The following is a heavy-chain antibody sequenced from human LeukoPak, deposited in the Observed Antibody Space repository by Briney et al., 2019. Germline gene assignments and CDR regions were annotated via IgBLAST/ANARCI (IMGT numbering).Heavy chain of an antibody. CDR3: AKDLLKEYSSSNWFDP. CDR1: GFTFSSYG. CDR2: LSYDGSNK. V-gene: IGHV3-30*18. Sequence: GGSLRLSCAASGFTFSSYGRTGVRRAPGKGLEWWAVLSYDGSNKYYADSVKGRFTISRDNSKNTLYLQMNSLRAEDTAVYYRAKDLLKEYSSSNWFDPWGQGTLVTVSS. D-gene: IGHD6-6*01. J-gene: IGHJ5*02.